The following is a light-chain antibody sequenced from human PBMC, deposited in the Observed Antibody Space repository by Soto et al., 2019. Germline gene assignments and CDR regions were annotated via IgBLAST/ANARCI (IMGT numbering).Light chain of an antibody. CDR2: EVI. J-gene: IGLJ3*02. CDR1: SSDVGAYNY. Sequence: QSALTQPPSASGSPGQSVTISCTGTSSDVGAYNYVSWYQQHPGKAPKLMIYEVIKRPSGVPDRFSGSKSGNTASLTVSGLQGEDGADYYCSSYGGSNNLVFGGGTKVTVL. V-gene: IGLV2-8*01. CDR3: SSYGGSNNLV.